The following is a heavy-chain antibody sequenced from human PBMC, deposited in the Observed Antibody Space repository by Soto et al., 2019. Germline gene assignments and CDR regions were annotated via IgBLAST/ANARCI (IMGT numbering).Heavy chain of an antibody. D-gene: IGHD2-15*01. J-gene: IGHJ4*02. V-gene: IGHV3-11*06. CDR3: ARAVGVVVVAAYDY. CDR1: GFTFSDYY. Sequence: QVQLVESGGGLVKPGGSLRLSCAASGFTFSDYYMSWIRQAPGKGLEWVSYISSSSSYTNYADSVKGRFTISRDNAKNSLYLQMNSLRAEDTAVYYYARAVGVVVVAAYDYWGQGTLVTVSS. CDR2: ISSSSSYT.